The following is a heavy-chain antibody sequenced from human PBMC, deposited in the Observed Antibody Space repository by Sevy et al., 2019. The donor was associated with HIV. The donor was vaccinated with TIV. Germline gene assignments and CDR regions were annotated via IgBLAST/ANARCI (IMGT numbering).Heavy chain of an antibody. CDR1: GYTLTELS. J-gene: IGHJ4*02. CDR3: AAHGSLLDTAMVVGYYFDY. CDR2: FDPEDGET. V-gene: IGHV1-24*01. D-gene: IGHD5-18*01. Sequence: ASVKVSCKVSGYTLTELSMHWVRQAPGKGLEWMGGFDPEDGETIYAQKFQGRVTMTEDTSTDTAYMELSSLRSEDTAVYYCAAHGSLLDTAMVVGYYFDYWGQGTLVTVSS.